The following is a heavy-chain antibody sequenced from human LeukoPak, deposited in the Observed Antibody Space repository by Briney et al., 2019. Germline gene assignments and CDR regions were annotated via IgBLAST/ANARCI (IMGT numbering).Heavy chain of an antibody. V-gene: IGHV3-11*01. CDR2: ISSSGSTI. Sequence: GGSLRLSRAASGFTFSDYYMSWIRQAPGKGLEWVSYISSSGSTIYYADSVKGRFTISRDNAKNSLYLQMNSLRAEDTAVYYCARDNYYDSSGYYYGYYYYYGMDVWGQGTTVTVSS. CDR3: ARDNYYDSSGYYYGYYYYYGMDV. J-gene: IGHJ6*02. D-gene: IGHD3-22*01. CDR1: GFTFSDYY.